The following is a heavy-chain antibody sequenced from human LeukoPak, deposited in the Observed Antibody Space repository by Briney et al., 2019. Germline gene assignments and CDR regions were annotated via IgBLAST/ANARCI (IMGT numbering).Heavy chain of an antibody. V-gene: IGHV3-64*01. J-gene: IGHJ3*02. CDR2: ISSNGGST. CDR3: AREIVVVPAYAFDI. CDR1: GFTFSSYA. Sequence: SGGSLRLSCAASGFTFSSYAMHWVRQAPGKGLEYVSAISSNGGSTYYANSVKGRFTTSRDNSKNTLYLQMGSLRAEDMAVYYCAREIVVVPAYAFDIWGQGTMVTVSS. D-gene: IGHD2-2*01.